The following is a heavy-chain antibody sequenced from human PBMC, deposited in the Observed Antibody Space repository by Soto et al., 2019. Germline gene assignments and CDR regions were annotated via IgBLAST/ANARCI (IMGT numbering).Heavy chain of an antibody. V-gene: IGHV3-33*01. CDR1: GFTFSSYG. Sequence: GGSLRLSCAASGFTFSSYGMHGVRQAPGKGLEWVAVIWYDGSYKYYADSVKGRFTISRDTSKNTLYLQMNNLRAEDTALYYCASYQEGTAHQELLDYPAQRSFDP. CDR3: ASYQEGTAHQELLDYPAQRSFDP. CDR2: IWYDGSYK. D-gene: IGHD1-26*01. J-gene: IGHJ5*02.